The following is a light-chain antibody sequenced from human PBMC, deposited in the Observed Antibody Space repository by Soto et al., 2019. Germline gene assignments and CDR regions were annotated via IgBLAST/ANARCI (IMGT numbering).Light chain of an antibody. V-gene: IGKV1-12*01. CDR1: QGLDDS. CDR2: DAA. CDR3: QQADSFMFT. Sequence: DLQLTQSPSSLSASVGDSVTITCRASQGLDDSLAWYQQRPGKAPHLLIYDAATLRSGAPSRFSASGSGTNFSLTISSLRPEDSANYYCQQADSFMFTFGPGTKVEVK. J-gene: IGKJ3*01.